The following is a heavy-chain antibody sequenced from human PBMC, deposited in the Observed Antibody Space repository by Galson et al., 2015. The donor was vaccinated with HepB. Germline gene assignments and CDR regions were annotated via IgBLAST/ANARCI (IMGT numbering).Heavy chain of an antibody. CDR3: VKDRSILTGHYFDY. Sequence: SLRLSCAASGFTFSRYYMHWVRQAPGKGLEYVSAITSNGGSTYYADSVKGRFTISRDNSKNTLYLQMGSLRPEDTAVYYCVKDRSILTGHYFDYWGQGILVTVSS. V-gene: IGHV3-64D*06. J-gene: IGHJ4*02. D-gene: IGHD3-9*01. CDR1: GFTFSRYY. CDR2: ITSNGGST.